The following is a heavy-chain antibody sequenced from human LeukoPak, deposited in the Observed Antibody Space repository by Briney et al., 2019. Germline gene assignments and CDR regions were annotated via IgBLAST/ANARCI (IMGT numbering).Heavy chain of an antibody. Sequence: GGSLRLSCAASGFTFSSYGMNWVRQAPGKGLEWVAYISSSSSYIYYADSVKGRFTISRDNAKNSLYLQMNSLRAEDTAVYYCAREESGHYDAFDIWGQGTMVTVSS. CDR2: ISSSSSYI. CDR1: GFTFSSYG. V-gene: IGHV3-21*01. D-gene: IGHD3-9*01. J-gene: IGHJ3*02. CDR3: AREESGHYDAFDI.